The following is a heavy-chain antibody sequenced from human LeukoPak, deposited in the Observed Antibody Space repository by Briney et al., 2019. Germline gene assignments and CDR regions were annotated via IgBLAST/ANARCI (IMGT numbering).Heavy chain of an antibody. D-gene: IGHD1-26*01. CDR3: SGSYLYSYYYYMDV. J-gene: IGHJ6*03. CDR2: INHSGST. Sequence: SETLSLTCAVYGGSFSGYYWSWIRQPPGKGLEWIGEINHSGSTNYNPSLKSRVTISVDTSKNQFSLKLSSVTAADTAVYYCSGSYLYSYYYYMDVWGKGTTVTISS. V-gene: IGHV4-34*03. CDR1: GGSFSGYY.